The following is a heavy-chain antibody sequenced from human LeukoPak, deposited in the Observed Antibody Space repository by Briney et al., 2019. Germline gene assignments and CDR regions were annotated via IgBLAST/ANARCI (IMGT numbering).Heavy chain of an antibody. J-gene: IGHJ6*04. V-gene: IGHV3-7*01. CDR3: AELGITMIGGV. CDR1: GFTFSSYW. Sequence: GWSLRLSCAASGFTFSSYWMSWVRQAPGKGLEWVANIKQDGSEKYYVDSVKGRFTISRDNAKNSLYLQMNSLRAEDTAVYYCAELGITMIGGVWGKGTTVTISS. D-gene: IGHD3-10*02. CDR2: IKQDGSEK.